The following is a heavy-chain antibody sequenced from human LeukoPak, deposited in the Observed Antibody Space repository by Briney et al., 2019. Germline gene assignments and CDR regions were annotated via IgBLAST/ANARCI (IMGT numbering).Heavy chain of an antibody. V-gene: IGHV3-23*01. CDR3: AKDLSGSWVYYYGMDV. J-gene: IGHJ6*02. D-gene: IGHD3-10*01. Sequence: GGSLRPSCAASGFTFSSYAMSWVRQAPGKGLGWVSAISGSGGSTYYADSVKGRFTISRDNSKNTLYLQMNSLRAEDTAVYYCAKDLSGSWVYYYGMDVWGQGTTVTVSS. CDR1: GFTFSSYA. CDR2: ISGSGGST.